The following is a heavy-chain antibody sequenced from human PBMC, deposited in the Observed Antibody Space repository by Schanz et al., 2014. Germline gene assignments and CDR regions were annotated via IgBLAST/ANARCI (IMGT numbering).Heavy chain of an antibody. D-gene: IGHD3-10*01. CDR1: GGSISSSNW. V-gene: IGHV4-4*02. CDR2: IHQNGST. CDR3: ARERELVS. Sequence: QVQLQESGPGLVKPSGTLSLTCAVSGGSISSSNWWNWVRQPPGKGLEWIGEIHQNGSTNYNPSPKSRVTISVDKSKSLFSLRVADVAAADTAMYYCARERELVSWGQGALVTVSS. J-gene: IGHJ4*02.